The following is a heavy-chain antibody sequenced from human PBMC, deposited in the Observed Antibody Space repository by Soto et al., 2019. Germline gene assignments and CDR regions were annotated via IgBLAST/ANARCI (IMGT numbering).Heavy chain of an antibody. D-gene: IGHD1-7*01. CDR3: AKNYDFDY. V-gene: IGHV3-23*01. Sequence: EVQLLESGGGLVQPGGSLRLSCAASGFTFSSYAMSWVRQAPGEGLAWVSSITTSGDRTYYADSVKGRFTISRDNSKNTLSLHMTSLRAEDTAVYYCAKNYDFDYWGQGALVTVSS. J-gene: IGHJ4*02. CDR1: GFTFSSYA. CDR2: ITTSGDRT.